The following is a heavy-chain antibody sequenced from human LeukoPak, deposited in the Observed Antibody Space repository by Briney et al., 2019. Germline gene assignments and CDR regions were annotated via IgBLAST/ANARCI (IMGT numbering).Heavy chain of an antibody. J-gene: IGHJ2*01. Sequence: SETLSLTCAVYGGSFSDYYWSWIRQTPGEGLQWIGGIKYSGSTDYNPSLKSRVTMSIDTSKNQFSLKLTSVTAADTAMYYCARGILGQGYFDLWGRDTLVTVSS. CDR2: IKYSGST. CDR3: ARGILGQGYFDL. V-gene: IGHV4-34*01. D-gene: IGHD3/OR15-3a*01. CDR1: GGSFSDYY.